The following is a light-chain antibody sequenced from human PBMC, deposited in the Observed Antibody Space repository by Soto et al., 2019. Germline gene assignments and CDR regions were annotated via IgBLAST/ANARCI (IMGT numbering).Light chain of an antibody. Sequence: MVMTQSPATLSVSPGERVTLSCRTSQNVTSNLAWYQLKPGQTPSLLIYGTSTRAPDIPVRFSGSGSGTAVTLTITTVQSGDSAVYYCQQYDDWGFGPGTKVEIK. J-gene: IGKJ1*01. CDR3: QQYDDWG. CDR2: GTS. V-gene: IGKV3-15*01. CDR1: QNVTSN.